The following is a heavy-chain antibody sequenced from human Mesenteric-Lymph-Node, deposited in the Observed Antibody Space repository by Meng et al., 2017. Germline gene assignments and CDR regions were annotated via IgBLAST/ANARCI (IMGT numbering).Heavy chain of an antibody. Sequence: QVQLQESVPVLVKPAQTLSLTGTVSGGSISSSNYYWSWIRQPPGKGLEWIGEMYHSGTTNYNPSLKSRVTISMGKSNNQLSLKLNSVTAADTAVYYCATQESRDGHNPYWGQGTLVTVSS. CDR3: ATQESRDGHNPY. CDR1: GGSISSSNYY. D-gene: IGHD5-24*01. J-gene: IGHJ4*02. V-gene: IGHV4-39*07. CDR2: MYHSGTT.